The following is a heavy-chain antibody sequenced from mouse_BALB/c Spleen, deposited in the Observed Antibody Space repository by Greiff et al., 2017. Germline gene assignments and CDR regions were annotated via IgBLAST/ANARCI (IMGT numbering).Heavy chain of an antibody. CDR3: ARQGFSWFAY. Sequence: DVQLVESGGGLVKPGGSLKLSCAASGFAFSSYDMSWVRQTPEKRLEWVAYISSGGGSTYYPDTVKGRFTISRDNAKNTLYLQMSSLKAEDTAMYYCARQGFSWFAYWGQGTLVTVSA. V-gene: IGHV5-12-1*01. CDR2: ISSGGGST. CDR1: GFAFSSYD. J-gene: IGHJ3*01.